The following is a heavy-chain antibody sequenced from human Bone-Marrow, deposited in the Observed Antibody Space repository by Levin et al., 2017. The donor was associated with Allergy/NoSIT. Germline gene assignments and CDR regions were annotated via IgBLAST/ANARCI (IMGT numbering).Heavy chain of an antibody. J-gene: IGHJ4*02. CDR1: DGSISYFH. V-gene: IGHV4-59*01. CDR2: IYYNGSP. CDR3: ARDRGGAQFDS. Sequence: SETLSLTCSVLDGSISYFHWSWIRQSPGKGLEWIGYIYYNGSPNYNPSLKSRVTMSIDTPTKQFSLRLTSVTTADTAIYYCARDRGGAQFDSWGQGALVTVSS. D-gene: IGHD3-10*01.